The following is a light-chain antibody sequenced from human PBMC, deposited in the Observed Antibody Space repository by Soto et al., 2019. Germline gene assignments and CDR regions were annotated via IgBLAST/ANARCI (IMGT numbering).Light chain of an antibody. CDR3: QQYNNWPPLT. Sequence: EIVMTQSPATLSVSPGERATLSCRASQSVSSNLAWYQQKHGQAPRLLNGASTRATGIPARFSGSGSGTEFTLTISSLQSEDFAVYYCQQYNNWPPLTFGGGTKVEIK. CDR1: QSVSSN. V-gene: IGKV3-15*01. J-gene: IGKJ4*01. CDR2: GAS.